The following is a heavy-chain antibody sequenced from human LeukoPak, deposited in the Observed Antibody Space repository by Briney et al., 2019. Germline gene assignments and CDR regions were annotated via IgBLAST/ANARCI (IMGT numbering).Heavy chain of an antibody. D-gene: IGHD6-6*01. J-gene: IGHJ4*02. CDR2: ISSSGSTI. Sequence: GSLRLSCGASGFTFSDYYMSWIRQAPGKGLEWVSYISSSGSTIYYADSVKGRFTISRDNAKNSLYLQMNSLRAEDTAVYYCASLGKISSSSFYWGQGTLVTVSS. CDR3: ASLGKISSSSFY. V-gene: IGHV3-11*01. CDR1: GFTFSDYY.